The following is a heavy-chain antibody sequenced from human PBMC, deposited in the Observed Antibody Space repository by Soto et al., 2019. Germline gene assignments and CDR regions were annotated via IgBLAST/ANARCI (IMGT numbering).Heavy chain of an antibody. V-gene: IGHV1-3*01. CDR2: INAGNGNT. Sequence: GASVKVSCKASGYTFTSYAMHWVRQAPGQRLEWMGWINAGNGNTKYSQKFQGRVTITRDTSASTAYMELSSLRSEDTAVYYCVKAISARYNSAKAFDIWGQGTMVTVSS. D-gene: IGHD2-2*02. J-gene: IGHJ3*02. CDR3: VKAISARYNSAKAFDI. CDR1: GYTFTSYA.